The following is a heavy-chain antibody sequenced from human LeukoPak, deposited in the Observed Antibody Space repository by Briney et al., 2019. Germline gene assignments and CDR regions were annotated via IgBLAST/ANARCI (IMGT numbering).Heavy chain of an antibody. J-gene: IGHJ4*02. CDR2: ISGSGGST. CDR3: ASQREQWLARNEFDY. D-gene: IGHD6-19*01. V-gene: IGHV3-23*01. CDR1: GFTFSSYA. Sequence: GGSLRLSCAASGFTFSSYAMSWVRQAPGKGLEWVSAISGSGGSTYYADSVKGRFTISRDNSKNTLYLQMNSLRAEVTAVYYCASQREQWLARNEFDYWGQGTLVTVSS.